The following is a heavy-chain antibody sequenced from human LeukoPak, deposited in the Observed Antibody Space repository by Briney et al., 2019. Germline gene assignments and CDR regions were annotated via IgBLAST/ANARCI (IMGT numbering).Heavy chain of an antibody. V-gene: IGHV5-51*01. Sequence: GASLKISCKASGYRFSDFWVGWARQVPGKGLGWMGIIQIADSETTYSPSFQGQVTISADTSLNTAHLQWSSLTASDTAIYYCARRMRRHWNSDLWSFDYWGQGTLVSVSS. CDR3: ARRMRRHWNSDLWSFDY. CDR1: GYRFSDFW. D-gene: IGHD1-7*01. CDR2: IQIADSET. J-gene: IGHJ4*02.